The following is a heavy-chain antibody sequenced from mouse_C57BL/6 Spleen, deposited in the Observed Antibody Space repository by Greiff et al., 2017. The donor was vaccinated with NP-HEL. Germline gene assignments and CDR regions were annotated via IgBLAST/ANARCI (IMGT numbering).Heavy chain of an antibody. CDR1: GYTFTSYW. D-gene: IGHD1-1*01. V-gene: IGHV1-52*01. CDR2: IDPSDSET. J-gene: IGHJ1*03. Sequence: QVQLKQPGAELVRPGSSVKLSCKASGYTFTSYWMHWVKQRPIQGLEWIGNIDPSDSETHYNQKFKDKATLTVDKSSSTAYMQLSSLTSEDSAVYYCARGGSSNWYFDVWGTGTTVTVSS. CDR3: ARGGSSNWYFDV.